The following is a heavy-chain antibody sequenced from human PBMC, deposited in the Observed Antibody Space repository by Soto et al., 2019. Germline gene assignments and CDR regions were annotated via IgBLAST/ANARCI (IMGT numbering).Heavy chain of an antibody. CDR2: IIPIFGTA. J-gene: IGHJ3*02. D-gene: IGHD3-22*01. CDR3: ARESTYYYDSSGYYYGGAFDI. V-gene: IGHV1-69*13. Sequence: GASVKVSCKASGYTFTGYYMHWVRQAPGQGLEWMGGIIPIFGTANYAQKFQGRVTITADESTSTAYMELSSLRSEDTAVYYCARESTYYYDSSGYYYGGAFDIWGQGTMVTVSS. CDR1: GYTFTGYY.